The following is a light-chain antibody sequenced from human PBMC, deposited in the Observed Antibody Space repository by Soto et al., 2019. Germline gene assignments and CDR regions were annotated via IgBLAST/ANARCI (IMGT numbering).Light chain of an antibody. CDR3: QQYNSYWT. Sequence: IQMTQSASTLSAYVRDTVTITCRASQTISGWLAWYQQRPGKAPNLLIFDASTLESGVPSRFSGSGSGTEFTLTISSLQPDDFATYYCQQYNSYWTFGQGTKVDI. J-gene: IGKJ1*01. CDR2: DAS. V-gene: IGKV1-5*01. CDR1: QTISGW.